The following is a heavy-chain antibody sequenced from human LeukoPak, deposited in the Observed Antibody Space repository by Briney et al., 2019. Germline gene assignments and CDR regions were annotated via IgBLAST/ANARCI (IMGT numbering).Heavy chain of an antibody. CDR2: IYWNDDK. V-gene: IGHV2-5*01. Sequence: SGPTLVNPTQTLTLTCTFSGFSLSTSGVGVGWIRQPPGKALEWLALIYWNDDKRYSPSLKSRLTITKDTSKNQVVLTMTNMDPVDTATYYCAYSLRDIVVVVAGRDYFDYWGQGTLVTVSS. J-gene: IGHJ4*02. CDR1: GFSLSTSGVG. CDR3: AYSLRDIVVVVAGRDYFDY. D-gene: IGHD2-15*01.